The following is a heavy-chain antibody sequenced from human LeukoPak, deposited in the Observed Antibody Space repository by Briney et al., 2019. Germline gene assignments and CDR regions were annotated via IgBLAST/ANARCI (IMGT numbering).Heavy chain of an antibody. CDR1: GYTFTGYY. CDR2: INSNSGGT. CDR3: ARGHPVVPAAVPDY. Sequence: ASVKVSCKASGYTFTGYYIHWVRQAPGQGPEWMGWINSNSGGTNYAQTFQGRVTMTRDTSISTAYIELSSLVSDDTAVYYCARGHPVVPAAVPDYWGQGTLVTVSS. D-gene: IGHD2-2*02. V-gene: IGHV1-2*02. J-gene: IGHJ4*02.